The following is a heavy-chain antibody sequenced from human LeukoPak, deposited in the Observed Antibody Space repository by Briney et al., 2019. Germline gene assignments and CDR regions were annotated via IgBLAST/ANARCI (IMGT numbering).Heavy chain of an antibody. J-gene: IGHJ3*01. D-gene: IGHD2-2*01. V-gene: IGHV3-11*04. CDR3: ARDRDCSRTSCFNAFDV. Sequence: GGSLRLSCEASGFTFSDCYMSWIRQAPGKGLEWVSYISSGGNSIYYAASVRGRFTISRDNAKNSLYLQMNSLRLEDTAVYYCARDRDCSRTSCFNAFDVWGQGTMAIVSS. CDR2: ISSGGNSI. CDR1: GFTFSDCY.